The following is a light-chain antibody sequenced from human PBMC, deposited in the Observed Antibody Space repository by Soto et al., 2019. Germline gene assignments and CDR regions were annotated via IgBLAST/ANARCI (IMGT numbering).Light chain of an antibody. CDR1: SSSIGSNY. V-gene: IGLV1-47*01. J-gene: IGLJ2*01. CDR2: RDS. Sequence: QSVLTQPPSASGTPGQRVTISCSESSSSIGSNYIYWYQQLPGTAPKLLIYRDSQRPSGVPDRFSGSKSGTSASLAISGLRSEDEADYYCQVWDSSSDHVVFGGGTKLTVL. CDR3: QVWDSSSDHVV.